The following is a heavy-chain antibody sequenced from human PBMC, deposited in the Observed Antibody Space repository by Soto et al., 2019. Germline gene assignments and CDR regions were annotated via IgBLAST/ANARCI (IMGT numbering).Heavy chain of an antibody. CDR1: GGTLSSFINYP. V-gene: IGHV1-69*06. CDR3: ARRDTSGFLRYFDN. D-gene: IGHD3-3*01. CDR2: IVPNVGTV. J-gene: IGHJ4*02. Sequence: ASVKVSCKASGGTLSSFINYPINWVRQAPGQGLEWMGGIVPNVGTVNYAQKFQGRVTITADKSTGTAYMEVSSLRPEDTALYYCARRDTSGFLRYFDNWGQGTLVTVSS.